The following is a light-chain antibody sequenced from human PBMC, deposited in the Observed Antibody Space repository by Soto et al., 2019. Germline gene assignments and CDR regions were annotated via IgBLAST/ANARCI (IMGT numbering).Light chain of an antibody. J-gene: IGKJ1*01. V-gene: IGKV3-15*01. CDR3: QQYDNWLRT. Sequence: EIVMTQSPATLSVSPGERATLSCRAGQSISTNLAWYQQKPGQAPRLLIYGASTRATGISARFSGSGSGTEFTLTINSMQSEESAVYYCQQYDNWLRTFGQGTKVEIK. CDR2: GAS. CDR1: QSISTN.